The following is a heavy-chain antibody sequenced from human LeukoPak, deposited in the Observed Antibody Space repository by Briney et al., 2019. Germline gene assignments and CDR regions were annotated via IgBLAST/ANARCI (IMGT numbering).Heavy chain of an antibody. V-gene: IGHV1-46*01. CDR2: INPRGGST. Sequence: ASVKVSCKASGYTFTSYYMHWVRQAPGQGLEWMGIINPRGGSTSYAQKFQGRVTMTRDTSTSTVYMELSSLRSEDTAVYYCARGRGSYYYDSSGYRHFDPWGQGTLVTVSS. CDR3: ARGRGSYYYDSSGYRHFDP. J-gene: IGHJ5*02. CDR1: GYTFTSYY. D-gene: IGHD3-22*01.